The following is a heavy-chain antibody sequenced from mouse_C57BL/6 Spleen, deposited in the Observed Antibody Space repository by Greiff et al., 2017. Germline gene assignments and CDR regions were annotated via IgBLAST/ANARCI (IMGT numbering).Heavy chain of an antibody. CDR2: IYPGDGAP. Sequence: VQLQQSGPELVKPGASVKISCKASGYAFSSSWMHWVKQRPGKGLEWIGRIYPGDGAPNYNGKFKGKATLTADKSSSTAYMQLSSLTSEDSAVCVCARGGTVVAPYPFAYWGQGTLVTVAA. CDR3: ARGGTVVAPYPFAY. J-gene: IGHJ3*01. D-gene: IGHD1-1*01. V-gene: IGHV1-82*01. CDR1: GYAFSSSW.